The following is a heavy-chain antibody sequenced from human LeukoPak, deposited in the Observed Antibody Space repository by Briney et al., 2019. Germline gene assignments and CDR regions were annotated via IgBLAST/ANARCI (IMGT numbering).Heavy chain of an antibody. D-gene: IGHD6-13*01. V-gene: IGHV1-2*02. Sequence: ASVKVSCKASGYTFTGYYMHWVRQAPGQGLEWMGWINPNSGGTNYAQKFQGRVTMTRDTSISTAYMELSRLRSDDTAVYYCANLGSSSSWYEDYWGQGTLVTVSS. CDR2: INPNSGGT. J-gene: IGHJ4*02. CDR3: ANLGSSSSWYEDY. CDR1: GYTFTGYY.